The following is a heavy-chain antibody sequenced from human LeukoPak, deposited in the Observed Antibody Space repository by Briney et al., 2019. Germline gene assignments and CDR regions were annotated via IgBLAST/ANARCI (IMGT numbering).Heavy chain of an antibody. CDR1: GYTFTGYY. CDR2: INPNSGGT. CDR3: AREYDYKPGAFGI. J-gene: IGHJ6*02. D-gene: IGHD3-3*01. V-gene: IGHV1-2*02. Sequence: ASVKVSCKASGYTFTGYYMHWVRQAPGQGLEWMGWINPNSGGTNYAQKLQGRVTMTTDTSTSTAYMELRSLRSDDTAEYYCAREYDYKPGAFGIWGQGTTVTVSS.